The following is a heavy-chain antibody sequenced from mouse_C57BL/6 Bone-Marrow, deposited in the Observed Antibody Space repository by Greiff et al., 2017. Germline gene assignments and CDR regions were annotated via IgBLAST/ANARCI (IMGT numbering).Heavy chain of an antibody. CDR3: AKIGDSYYAMDY. D-gene: IGHD3-1*01. Sequence: QVQLQQSGPGLVQPSQSLSITCTVSGFSLTSYGVHWVRQSPGKGLEWMGVIWRGGSTDSNAAFMSRLSITKDNSKRQVFFKMNSLQADDTAIYYCAKIGDSYYAMDYWGQGTSVTVSS. J-gene: IGHJ4*01. CDR1: GFSLTSYG. CDR2: IWRGGST. V-gene: IGHV2-5*01.